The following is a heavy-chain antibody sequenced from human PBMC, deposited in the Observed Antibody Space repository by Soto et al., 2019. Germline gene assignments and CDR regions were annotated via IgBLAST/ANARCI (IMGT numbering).Heavy chain of an antibody. V-gene: IGHV1-18*01. Sequence: QVQLVQSGAEVKKPGASVKVSCKASGYTFTSYGISWVRQAPGQGLEWMGWISAYNGNTNYAQKLQGRVTMTTDTSTSTAYMELRSPRSDDTAVYYCARVPDIVVVPAAIEEYYYYYMDVWGKGTTVTVSS. CDR2: ISAYNGNT. D-gene: IGHD2-2*01. CDR3: ARVPDIVVVPAAIEEYYYYYMDV. J-gene: IGHJ6*03. CDR1: GYTFTSYG.